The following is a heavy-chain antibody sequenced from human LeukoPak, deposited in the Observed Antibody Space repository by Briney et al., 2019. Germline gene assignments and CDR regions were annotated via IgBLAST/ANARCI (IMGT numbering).Heavy chain of an antibody. D-gene: IGHD1/OR15-1a*01. CDR1: GYTFTGYY. CDR2: INPNSGGT. V-gene: IGHV1-2*02. Sequence: GASVKVSYKASGYTFTGYYMHWVRQAPGQGLEWMGWINPNSGGTNYAQKFQGRVTMTRDTSISTAYMELSRLRSDDTAVYYCARRKKSDWNTIFDYWGQGTLVTVSS. J-gene: IGHJ4*02. CDR3: ARRKKSDWNTIFDY.